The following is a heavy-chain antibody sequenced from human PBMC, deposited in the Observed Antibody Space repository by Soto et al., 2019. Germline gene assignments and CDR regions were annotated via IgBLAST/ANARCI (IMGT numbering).Heavy chain of an antibody. D-gene: IGHD3-22*01. Sequence: GGSLRLSCXASGFTFSSYGMHWVRQAPGKGLEWVAVIWYDGSNKYYADSVKGRFTISRDNSKNTLYLQMNSLRAEDTAVYYCARDYYDSSPLDYWGQGTLVTVSS. CDR2: IWYDGSNK. CDR1: GFTFSSYG. CDR3: ARDYYDSSPLDY. J-gene: IGHJ4*02. V-gene: IGHV3-33*01.